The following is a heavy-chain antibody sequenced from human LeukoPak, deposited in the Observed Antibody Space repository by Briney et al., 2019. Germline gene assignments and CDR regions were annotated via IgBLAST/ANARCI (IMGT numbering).Heavy chain of an antibody. CDR2: INIYSGNT. V-gene: IGHV1-18*01. CDR3: ARVYGYDRISFDP. CDR1: GYTFTTCD. Sequence: ASVKVSCKASGYTFTTCDITWVRQAPGQGLEWMGWINIYSGNTNYAQNLQGRVTMTTDTSTSTAYMELRSLRSDDTAVYYCARVYGYDRISFDPWGQGTLVTVSS. D-gene: IGHD5-12*01. J-gene: IGHJ5*02.